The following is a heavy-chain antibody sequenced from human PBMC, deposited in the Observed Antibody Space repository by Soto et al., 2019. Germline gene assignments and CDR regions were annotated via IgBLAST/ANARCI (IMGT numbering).Heavy chain of an antibody. CDR1: GGTFNTYT. J-gene: IGHJ6*02. CDR3: ASLNNWSSGDGRIDV. V-gene: IGHV1-69*01. D-gene: IGHD1-26*01. Sequence: QVQLVQSGAEVKKPGSAVKVCCKASGGTFNTYTISWVLQVPGQGLEWMGGIMPLYAKPTYAQTFLGRLTIAADEHTSTVYMELSSLRSEDTALYYCASLNNWSSGDGRIDVWGRGTAVSVSS. CDR2: IMPLYAKP.